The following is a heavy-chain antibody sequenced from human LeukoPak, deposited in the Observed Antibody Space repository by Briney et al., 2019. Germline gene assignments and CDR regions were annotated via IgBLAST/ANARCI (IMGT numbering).Heavy chain of an antibody. CDR2: FDPEDGET. CDR1: GYTLTELS. V-gene: IGHV1-24*01. D-gene: IGHD2-15*01. CDR3: ATGPRILSLEGSSYYGIDV. J-gene: IGHJ6*04. Sequence: ASVKVSCKVSGYTLTELSMHWVRQAPGKELEWMGGFDPEDGETIYAQKFQGRVTMTEDTSTDTAYMELSSLRSEDTAVYYCATGPRILSLEGSSYYGIDVWGKGTTVTVSS.